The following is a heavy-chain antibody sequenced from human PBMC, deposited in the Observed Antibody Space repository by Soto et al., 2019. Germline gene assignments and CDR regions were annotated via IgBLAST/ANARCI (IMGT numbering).Heavy chain of an antibody. Sequence: SLRLSCAASGFTFSSYGMHWVRQAPGKGLEWVAVISYDGSKKYYADSVKGRFTISRDNSKNTLYLQMNSLRAEDTAVYYCAKSYYYGSGRYYPYYYSGMDVWGQGTTVTVSS. J-gene: IGHJ6*02. V-gene: IGHV3-30*18. D-gene: IGHD3-10*01. CDR3: AKSYYYGSGRYYPYYYSGMDV. CDR1: GFTFSSYG. CDR2: ISYDGSKK.